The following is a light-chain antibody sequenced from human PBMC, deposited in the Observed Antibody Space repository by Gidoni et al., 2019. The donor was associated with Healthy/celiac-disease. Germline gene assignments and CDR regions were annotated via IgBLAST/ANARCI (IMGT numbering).Light chain of an antibody. V-gene: IGKV1-27*01. J-gene: IGKJ1*01. CDR2: AAS. CDR3: QKYNSAPRT. CDR1: QGISDY. Sequence: DIQMTQSPSSLSASVGDRVTITCRASQGISDYLAWYQQKPGKVPKLLIYAASTLQSGVPSRFSGSGSGTDFTLTISSLQPEDVATYYCQKYNSAPRTFXXXTKVEIK.